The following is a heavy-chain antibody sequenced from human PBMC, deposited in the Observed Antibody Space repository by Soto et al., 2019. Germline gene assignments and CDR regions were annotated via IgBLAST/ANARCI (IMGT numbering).Heavy chain of an antibody. J-gene: IGHJ4*02. CDR1: GGSFSGYY. D-gene: IGHD1-7*01. Sequence: SETLSLTCAVYGGSFSGYYWSWIRQPPGKGLEWIGEINHSGSTNYNPSLKSRVTISVDTSKNQFSLKLSSVTAADTAVYYCARGITGTFDYWGQGTLVTVSS. V-gene: IGHV4-34*01. CDR3: ARGITGTFDY. CDR2: INHSGST.